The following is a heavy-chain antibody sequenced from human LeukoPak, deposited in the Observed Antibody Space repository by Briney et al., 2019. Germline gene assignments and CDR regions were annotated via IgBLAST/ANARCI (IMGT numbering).Heavy chain of an antibody. V-gene: IGHV3-23*01. CDR1: GFTFSGYA. Sequence: PGGSLRLSCVASGFTFSGYAMSWVRQAPGKGLERVATISASGGSTYYADSVKGQFTISRDNSKNMLYLQMNSLRAEDTAVYYCAKDLGYYYDSSGYYYFDYWGQGALVTVSS. D-gene: IGHD3-22*01. J-gene: IGHJ4*02. CDR2: ISASGGST. CDR3: AKDLGYYYDSSGYYYFDY.